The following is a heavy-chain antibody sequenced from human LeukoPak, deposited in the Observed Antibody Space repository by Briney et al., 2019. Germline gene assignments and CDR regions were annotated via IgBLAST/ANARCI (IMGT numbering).Heavy chain of an antibody. CDR2: ISGSGGPT. CDR1: GFSFNTFA. J-gene: IGHJ6*02. CDR3: ARNQQLGGHSYYYYGMDV. V-gene: IGHV3-23*01. Sequence: GGSLRLSCAASGFSFNTFAMIWVRQAPGKGLEWVSGISGSGGPTYYADSVKGRFTISRDNSRNTLYLQMNSLRAEDAAIYYCARNQQLGGHSYYYYGMDVWGRGTTVTVSS. D-gene: IGHD3-16*01.